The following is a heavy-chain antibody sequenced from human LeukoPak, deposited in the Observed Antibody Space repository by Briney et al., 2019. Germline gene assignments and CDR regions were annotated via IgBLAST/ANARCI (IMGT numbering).Heavy chain of an antibody. D-gene: IGHD3-10*01. Sequence: PGGSLRLSCTASGFTFGDYAMSWFRQAPGKGLEWVGFIRSKAYGGTTEYAASVKGRFTISRDDSKSIAYLQMNSLKTEDTAVYYCTRAFELLWFGEFSDFDYWGQGTLVTVSS. CDR1: GFTFGDYA. J-gene: IGHJ4*02. CDR2: IRSKAYGGTT. V-gene: IGHV3-49*03. CDR3: TRAFELLWFGEFSDFDY.